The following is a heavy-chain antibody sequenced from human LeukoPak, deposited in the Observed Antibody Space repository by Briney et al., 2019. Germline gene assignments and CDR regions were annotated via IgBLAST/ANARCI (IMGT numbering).Heavy chain of an antibody. CDR3: ARECRPNASTGYYYYYMDV. V-gene: IGHV1-2*02. CDR1: GYTFTGYY. Sequence: GASVKVSCKASGYTFTGYYMHWVRQAPGQGLEWMGWIDPNSGGTSYAQKFQGRVTMTRDTSTSTVYMELSSLRSEDTAVYYCARECRPNASTGYYYYYMDVWGKGTTVTISS. CDR2: IDPNSGGT. D-gene: IGHD3-9*01. J-gene: IGHJ6*03.